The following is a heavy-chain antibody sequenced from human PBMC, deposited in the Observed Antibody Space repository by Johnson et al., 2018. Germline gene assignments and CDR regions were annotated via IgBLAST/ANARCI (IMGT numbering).Heavy chain of an antibody. CDR3: ARDRPGIAAAGPAEYFQH. CDR2: IRNKRSTYAT. Sequence: VQLVQSGGGLVQPGGSLRLSCAASGFTFSDHYMDWVRQAPGKGLEWVGRIRNKRSTYATAYAASVKGRFTISRDTSKNTLYLQRNSLRAEDEAVYYCARDRPGIAAAGPAEYFQHWGQGTLVTVSS. CDR1: GFTFSDHY. V-gene: IGHV3-72*01. J-gene: IGHJ1*01. D-gene: IGHD6-13*01.